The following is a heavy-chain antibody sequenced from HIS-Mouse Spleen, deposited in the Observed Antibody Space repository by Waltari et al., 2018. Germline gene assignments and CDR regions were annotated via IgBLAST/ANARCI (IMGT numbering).Heavy chain of an antibody. CDR2: IYSGGST. J-gene: IGHJ6*02. D-gene: IGHD4-17*01. CDR3: ARAGDYGQRSYYYYGMDV. Sequence: EVQLVETGGGLIQPGGSLRLSCAASGLPVSSNYMSWVRRAPGKGLEWVSVIYSGGSTYYADSVKGRFTISRDNSKNTLYLQMNSLRAEDTAVYYCARAGDYGQRSYYYYGMDVWGQGTTVTVSS. V-gene: IGHV3-53*02. CDR1: GLPVSSNY.